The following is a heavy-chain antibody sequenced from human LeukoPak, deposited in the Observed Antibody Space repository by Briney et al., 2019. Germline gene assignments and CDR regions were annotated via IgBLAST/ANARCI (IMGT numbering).Heavy chain of an antibody. V-gene: IGHV4-34*01. J-gene: IGHJ4*02. CDR3: ASRRDYYGSGSYYYFDY. D-gene: IGHD3-10*01. Sequence: SETLSLTCAVYGGSFSGYYWSRIRQPPGKGLEWIGEINHSGSTNYNPSLKSRVTISVDTSKNQFSLKLSSVTAADTAVYYCASRRDYYGSGSYYYFDYWGQGTLVTVSS. CDR1: GGSFSGYY. CDR2: INHSGST.